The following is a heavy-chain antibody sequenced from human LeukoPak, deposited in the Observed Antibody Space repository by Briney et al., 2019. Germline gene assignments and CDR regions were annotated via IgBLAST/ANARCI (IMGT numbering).Heavy chain of an antibody. J-gene: IGHJ4*02. CDR1: GFTFSSYS. V-gene: IGHV3-21*01. CDR3: ARDLYDSSGYYPGSTYDY. CDR2: ISSSSSYI. Sequence: GGSLRLSCAASGFTFSSYSMNWVRQAPGKGLEWVSSISSSSSYIYYADSVKGRFTISRDNAKNSLYLQMNCLRAVDTAVYYCARDLYDSSGYYPGSTYDYWGQGTLVTVSS. D-gene: IGHD3-22*01.